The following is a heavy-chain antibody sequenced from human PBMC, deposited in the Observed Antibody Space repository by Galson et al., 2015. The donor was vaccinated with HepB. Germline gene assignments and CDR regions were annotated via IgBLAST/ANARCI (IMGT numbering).Heavy chain of an antibody. V-gene: IGHV3-15*07. Sequence: SLRLSCAASDFTISNAWVNWVRQAPGKGLEWVGRIKSKTDGGTTDYAAPVKGRFIISRDDSRNTLFLQINSLKTEDTAVYYCTTAGYFDSSGRGNYWGQGTLVTVSS. CDR2: IKSKTDGGTT. CDR1: DFTISNAW. CDR3: TTAGYFDSSGRGNY. J-gene: IGHJ4*02. D-gene: IGHD3-22*01.